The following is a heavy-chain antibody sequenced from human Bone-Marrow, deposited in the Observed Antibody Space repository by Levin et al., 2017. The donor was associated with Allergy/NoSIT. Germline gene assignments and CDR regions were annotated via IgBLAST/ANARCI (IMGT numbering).Heavy chain of an antibody. CDR2: IYYSGST. J-gene: IGHJ6*02. D-gene: IGHD2-15*01. Sequence: SQTLSLTCTVSGGSISSYYWSWIRQPPGKGLEWIGYIYYSGSTNYNPSLKSRVTISVDTSKNQFSLKLSSVTAADTAVYYCARLPGSAAPLYRRHYYYYYGMDVWGQGTTVTVSS. V-gene: IGHV4-59*08. CDR1: GGSISSYY. CDR3: ARLPGSAAPLYRRHYYYYYGMDV.